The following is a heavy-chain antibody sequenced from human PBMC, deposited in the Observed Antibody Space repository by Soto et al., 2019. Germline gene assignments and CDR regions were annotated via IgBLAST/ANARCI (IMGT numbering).Heavy chain of an antibody. CDR3: ARVKDSYLFFDY. D-gene: IGHD2-2*01. V-gene: IGHV2-5*02. Sequence: QITLKESGPTLVKPTQTLTLTCTFSGFSLTTYDVGVGWVRQPPGKALEWLALIYWDDEKRYSPPLKSRLTVTKDTSKNQVVLTMTNMDTVDTGTYFCARVKDSYLFFDYWGQGNLVTVSS. CDR1: GFSLTTYDVG. J-gene: IGHJ4*02. CDR2: IYWDDEK.